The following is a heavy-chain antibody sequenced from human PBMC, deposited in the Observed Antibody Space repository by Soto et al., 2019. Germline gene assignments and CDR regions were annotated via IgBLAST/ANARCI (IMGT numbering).Heavy chain of an antibody. Sequence: QVQLVQSGAEVKKPGSSVMVSCKASGGTFSSYAISWVRQAPGQGLEWMGGIIPIFGTANYAQKFQGRVTITADESTSTAYMELSSLRSEDTAVYYCAKEKDYYDSSGYYYSLGYFDYWGQGTLVTVSS. CDR3: AKEKDYYDSSGYYYSLGYFDY. D-gene: IGHD3-22*01. V-gene: IGHV1-69*01. CDR1: GGTFSSYA. CDR2: IIPIFGTA. J-gene: IGHJ4*02.